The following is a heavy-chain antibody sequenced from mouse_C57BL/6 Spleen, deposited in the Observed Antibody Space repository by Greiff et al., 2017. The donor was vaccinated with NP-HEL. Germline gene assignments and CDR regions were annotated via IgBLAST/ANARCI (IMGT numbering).Heavy chain of an antibody. V-gene: IGHV10-1*01. Sequence: EVMLVESGGGLVQPKGSLKLSCAASGFSFNTYAMNWVRQAPGKGLEWVARIRSKSNNYATYYADSVKDRFTISRDDSESMLYLQMNNLKTEDTAMYYCVRYGRDWYFDVWGTGTTVTVSS. CDR1: GFSFNTYA. CDR3: VRYGRDWYFDV. J-gene: IGHJ1*03. CDR2: IRSKSNNYAT. D-gene: IGHD1-1*01.